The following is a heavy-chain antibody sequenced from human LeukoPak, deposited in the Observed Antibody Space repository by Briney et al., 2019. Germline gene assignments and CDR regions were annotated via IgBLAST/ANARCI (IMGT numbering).Heavy chain of an antibody. CDR2: VYYSGGT. D-gene: IGHD1-1*01. V-gene: IGHV4-39*07. Sequence: SETLSLTCTVSGGSISDRIYYWGWIRQPPGKGLEWIGNVYYSGGTYYNPSLKSRVTISVDTSKNLFSLKLSSVTAADTAVYYCARVGGTNYYYYGMDVWGQGTTVTVSS. CDR1: GGSISDRIYY. J-gene: IGHJ6*02. CDR3: ARVGGTNYYYYGMDV.